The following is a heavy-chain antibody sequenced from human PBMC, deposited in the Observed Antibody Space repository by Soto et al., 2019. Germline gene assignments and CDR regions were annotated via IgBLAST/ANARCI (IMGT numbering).Heavy chain of an antibody. V-gene: IGHV3-21*01. Sequence: PGGSLRLSCAASGFIFSSYSMNWVRQAPGKGLEWVSSISSGSSYIYYADSVKGRFTISRDNAKNSLYLQMNSLRAEDTAVYYCARQPGISSSIRGQGTLVTVSS. CDR2: ISSGSSYI. CDR1: GFIFSSYS. D-gene: IGHD6-6*01. J-gene: IGHJ4*02. CDR3: ARQPGISSSI.